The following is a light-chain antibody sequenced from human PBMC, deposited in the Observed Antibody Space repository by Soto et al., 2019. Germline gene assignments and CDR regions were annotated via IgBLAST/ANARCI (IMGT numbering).Light chain of an antibody. CDR2: EAS. J-gene: IGKJ4*01. V-gene: IGKV1-5*03. CDR1: QMIYTW. Sequence: DIQMTQSPSTLSASVGDRVTITCRASQMIYTWLAWYQQKPGKAPKLLIYEASSLDVGVPSRFSGSGSGTEFTLTISSLQPEDFATYYCQQLYSFPLTFGGGTKVDIK. CDR3: QQLYSFPLT.